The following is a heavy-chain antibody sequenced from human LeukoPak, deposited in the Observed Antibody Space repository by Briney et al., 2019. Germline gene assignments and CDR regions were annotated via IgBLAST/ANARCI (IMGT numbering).Heavy chain of an antibody. CDR2: IYYSGST. J-gene: IGHJ4*02. V-gene: IGHV4-59*01. CDR3: ARGSKGQILRYFDWSPYYFDY. CDR1: GGSISSYY. Sequence: SETLSLTCTVSGGSISSYYWSWIRQPPGKGLEWIGYIYYSGSTNYNPSLKSRVTISVDTSKNQFSLKLSSVTAADTAVYYCARGSKGQILRYFDWSPYYFDYWGQGILVTVSS. D-gene: IGHD3-9*01.